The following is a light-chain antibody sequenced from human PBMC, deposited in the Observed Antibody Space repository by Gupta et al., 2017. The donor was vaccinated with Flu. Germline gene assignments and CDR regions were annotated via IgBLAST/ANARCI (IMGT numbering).Light chain of an antibody. J-gene: IGKJ1*01. CDR3: QQYNIWPPWT. V-gene: IGKV3-15*01. CDR1: QSINSN. CDR2: GAS. Sequence: ATLSVSPGERATLSCRASQSINSNLAWYQQKPGQAPRLLIYGASTRATGIPARFSGSGSGTDFTLTISSLQSEDFAVYYCQQYNIWPPWTFGQGTXVEIK.